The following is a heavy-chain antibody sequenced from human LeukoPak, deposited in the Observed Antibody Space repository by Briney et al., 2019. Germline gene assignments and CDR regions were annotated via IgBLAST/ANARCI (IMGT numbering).Heavy chain of an antibody. J-gene: IGHJ4*02. D-gene: IGHD3-3*01. V-gene: IGHV3-73*01. CDR3: TRADDFWSGYYNPYYFDY. CDR2: IGSKANSYAT. CDR1: GFTFSGSA. Sequence: GGSLRLSCAASGFTFSGSAMHWVRQASGKGLEWVGRIGSKANSYATAYAASVKGRFTISRDDSKNTAYLQMNSLKTEDTAVYYCTRADDFWSGYYNPYYFDYWGQGTLVTVSS.